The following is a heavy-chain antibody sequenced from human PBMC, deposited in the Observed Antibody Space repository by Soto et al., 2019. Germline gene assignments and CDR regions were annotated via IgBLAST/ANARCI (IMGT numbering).Heavy chain of an antibody. CDR3: AKSVYNWNDGFFDY. CDR2: ISYDGVNN. Sequence: QVQLVESGGGVVQPGRSLRLSCAASGFTFSTYGMHWVRQAPGKGLEWVAVISYDGVNNYYADSVKGRFTISRDNSKIPLYMQMNSLRAEDTAVYYCAKSVYNWNDGFFDYWGQGTLVTVSS. D-gene: IGHD1-1*01. J-gene: IGHJ4*02. V-gene: IGHV3-30*18. CDR1: GFTFSTYG.